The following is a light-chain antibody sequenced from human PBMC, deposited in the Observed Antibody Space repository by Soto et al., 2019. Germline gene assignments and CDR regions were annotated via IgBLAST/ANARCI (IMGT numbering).Light chain of an antibody. CDR3: QQRSNWPIT. J-gene: IGKJ5*01. V-gene: IGKV3-11*01. CDR2: DAS. CDR1: QSVSSY. Sequence: SGFTQSPTTLSLSPGGRATLPRRASQSVSSYLAWYQQKPGQAPRLLIYDASNRATGIPARFSGSGSGTDFTLTISSLEPEDFAVYYCQQRSNWPITFGQGTRLEIK.